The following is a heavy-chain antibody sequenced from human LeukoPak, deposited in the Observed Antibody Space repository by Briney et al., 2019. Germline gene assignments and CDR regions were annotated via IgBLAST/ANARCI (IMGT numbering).Heavy chain of an antibody. CDR3: AREGREPPAFDI. Sequence: SVKVSCKASGGTFSSYAISWVRQAPGQGLEWMGGSIPIFGTANYAQKFQGRVTITADKSTSTAYMELSSLRSEDTAVYYCAREGREPPAFDIWGQGTMVIVSS. J-gene: IGHJ3*02. V-gene: IGHV1-69*06. D-gene: IGHD1-14*01. CDR2: SIPIFGTA. CDR1: GGTFSSYA.